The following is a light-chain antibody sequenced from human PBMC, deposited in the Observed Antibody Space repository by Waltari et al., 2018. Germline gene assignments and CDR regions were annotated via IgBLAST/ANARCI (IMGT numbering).Light chain of an antibody. CDR3: QQSRTAPLT. J-gene: IGKJ4*02. CDR1: QSGTTY. CDR2: ATS. Sequence: IQMAQSPSSLSASVGDRVTITVRASQSGTTYLNWYQQKPGKAPNLLLSATSILQSGVPARFSGSGSGTDFTLTISSLQPEDFATYYCQQSRTAPLTFGGGTKVEIK. V-gene: IGKV1-39*01.